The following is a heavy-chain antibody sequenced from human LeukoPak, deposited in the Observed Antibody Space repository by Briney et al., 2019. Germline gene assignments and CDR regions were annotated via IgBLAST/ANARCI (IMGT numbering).Heavy chain of an antibody. D-gene: IGHD3-10*01. Sequence: PGGSLRLSCAASGFTFSSYAMSWVRQAPGKGREWVSAISGSGGSTYYADSVKGRFPISIDNSKNTLYLQMNSLRAEDTAVYYCAKAPLDRECRSPYGGWGQGTLVTVSS. J-gene: IGHJ1*01. V-gene: IGHV3-23*01. CDR1: GFTFSSYA. CDR2: ISGSGGST. CDR3: AKAPLDRECRSPYGG.